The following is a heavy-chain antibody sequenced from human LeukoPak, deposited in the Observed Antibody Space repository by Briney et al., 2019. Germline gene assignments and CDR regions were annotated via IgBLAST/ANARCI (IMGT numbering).Heavy chain of an antibody. D-gene: IGHD1-1*01. Sequence: GGSLILSCAASGFTFSSNWMHWVRQAPGKGLVWVSRIKGDGSSTSYADSVKGRFTISRDNAKNTLYLQMNSLRAEDTAVYYCARVGLEGMDVWGQGTTVTVSS. CDR2: IKGDGSST. CDR3: ARVGLEGMDV. CDR1: GFTFSSNW. V-gene: IGHV3-74*01. J-gene: IGHJ6*02.